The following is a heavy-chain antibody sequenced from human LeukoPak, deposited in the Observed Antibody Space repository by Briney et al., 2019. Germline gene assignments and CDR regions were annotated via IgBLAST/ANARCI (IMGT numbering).Heavy chain of an antibody. J-gene: IGHJ4*02. CDR2: ISGSGGST. CDR3: AKYYYGSGNYFSLDY. V-gene: IGHV3-23*01. Sequence: GGSLRLSCAASGFTFSSYAMSWVRQAPGKGLEWVSAISGSGGSTYYADSVKGRFTISRDNSKNTLGLQMNSLRADDSAVYYCAKYYYGSGNYFSLDYWGQGTRVTVSS. CDR1: GFTFSSYA. D-gene: IGHD3-10*01.